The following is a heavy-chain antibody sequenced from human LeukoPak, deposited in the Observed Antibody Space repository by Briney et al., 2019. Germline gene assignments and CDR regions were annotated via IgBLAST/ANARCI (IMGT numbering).Heavy chain of an antibody. V-gene: IGHV1-2*02. CDR3: ARDNEWDILTGYFPGDY. CDR1: GYTFTGYY. D-gene: IGHD3-9*01. J-gene: IGHJ4*02. Sequence: ASVKVSCKASGYTFTGYYMHWVRQAPGQGLEWMGWINPNSGGTNYAQKFQGRVTMTRDTSISTAYMELSRLRSDDTVVYYCARDNEWDILTGYFPGDYWGQGTLVTVSS. CDR2: INPNSGGT.